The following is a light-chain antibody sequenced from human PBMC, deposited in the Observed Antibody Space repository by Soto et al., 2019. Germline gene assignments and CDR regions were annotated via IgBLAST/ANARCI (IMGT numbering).Light chain of an antibody. CDR3: SSYTSSSTLGV. V-gene: IGLV2-14*03. J-gene: IGLJ2*01. CDR2: GVS. Sequence: QSALTQPASLSGSPGQSITISCTGTSSDIGGYNYVSWYQQHPGKAPELMIYGVSNRPSGVSNRFSGSKSGNTASLSISGLQAEDEADYHCSSYTSSSTLGVFGGGSKLTVL. CDR1: SSDIGGYNY.